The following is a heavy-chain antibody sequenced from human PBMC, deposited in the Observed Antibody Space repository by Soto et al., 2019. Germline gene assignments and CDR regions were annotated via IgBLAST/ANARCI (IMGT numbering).Heavy chain of an antibody. CDR2: ISAYNGNT. V-gene: IGHV1-18*01. CDR1: GYTFTSYG. J-gene: IGHJ6*02. CDR3: AGCSKDGDFSWWMDL. Sequence: ASVKVSCKASGYTFTSYGISWVRQAPGQGLEWMGWISAYNGNTNYAQKLQGRVTMTTDTSTSTAYMELRSLRSDDTAVYYCAGCSKDGDFSWWMDLWGQGTMVTVSS. D-gene: IGHD4-17*01.